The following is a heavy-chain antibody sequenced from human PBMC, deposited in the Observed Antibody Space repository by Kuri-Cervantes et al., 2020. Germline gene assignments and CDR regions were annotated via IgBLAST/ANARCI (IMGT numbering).Heavy chain of an antibody. J-gene: IGHJ4*02. V-gene: IGHV3-7*04. D-gene: IGHD3-22*01. Sequence: GESLKISCADSGFTFSSYWMSWVRQAPGKGLEWVANIKQDGSEKYYVDSVKGRFTISRDNAKNSLYLQMSSLRAEDTAVYYCARGSITMIVVYYYWGQGTLVTVSS. CDR2: IKQDGSEK. CDR1: GFTFSSYW. CDR3: ARGSITMIVVYYY.